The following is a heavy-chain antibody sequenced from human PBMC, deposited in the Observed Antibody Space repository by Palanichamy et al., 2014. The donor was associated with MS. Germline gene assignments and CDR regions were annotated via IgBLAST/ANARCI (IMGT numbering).Heavy chain of an antibody. J-gene: IGHJ4*02. CDR3: VRSSGIAVTGNTFDY. D-gene: IGHD6-19*01. CDR1: LHLYQLW. CDR2: ISAYNGNT. V-gene: IGHV1-18*01. Sequence: QVQLVQSGAEVRSLGLSEGLLQGFWLHLYQLWYQLGATGPGQGLEWMGWISAYNGNTNYAQKLQGRVTMTTDTSTNTAYMELRSLRSDDTAVYYCVRSSGIAVTGNTFDYWGQGTLVTVSS.